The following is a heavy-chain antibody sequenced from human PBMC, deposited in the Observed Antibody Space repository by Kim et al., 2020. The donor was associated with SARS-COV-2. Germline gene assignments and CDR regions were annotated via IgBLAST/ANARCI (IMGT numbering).Heavy chain of an antibody. Sequence: SETLSLTCAVYGGSFSGYYWSWIRQPPGKGLEWIGEINHSGSTNYNPSLKSRVTISVDTSKNQFSLKPSSVTAADTAVYYCARGERGYSYGWTYGMDVWGQGTTVTVSS. D-gene: IGHD5-18*01. CDR3: ARGERGYSYGWTYGMDV. J-gene: IGHJ6*02. CDR1: GGSFSGYY. V-gene: IGHV4-34*01. CDR2: INHSGST.